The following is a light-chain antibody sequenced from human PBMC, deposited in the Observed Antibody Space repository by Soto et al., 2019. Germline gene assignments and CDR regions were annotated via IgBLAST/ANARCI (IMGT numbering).Light chain of an antibody. CDR2: AAS. J-gene: IGKJ3*01. Sequence: AIQMTQSPSSLSASVGDRVTITCRASQGIRNDLDCFQQKPGKAPKLLIYAASNLQSGVPARFSGSGSGTDFTLTISSLQPEDFATYYCLKKYFYPFTFGPGTKVDIK. V-gene: IGKV1-6*01. CDR1: QGIRND. CDR3: LKKYFYPFT.